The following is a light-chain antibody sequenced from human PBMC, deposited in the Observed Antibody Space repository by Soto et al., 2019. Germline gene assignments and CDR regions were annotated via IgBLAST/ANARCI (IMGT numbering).Light chain of an antibody. CDR2: VGTGGIVG. CDR1: SGYSNYK. J-gene: IGLJ3*02. Sequence: QSVLTQPPSASASLGASVTLTCTLSSGYSNYKVDWYQQRPGKGPRFGMRVGTGGIVGSTGDGIPDRFSVLGSGLNRYLTIKNIQEEDESDYHCGADHGSGSNFVWVFGGGTKLTVL. V-gene: IGLV9-49*01. CDR3: GADHGSGSNFVWV.